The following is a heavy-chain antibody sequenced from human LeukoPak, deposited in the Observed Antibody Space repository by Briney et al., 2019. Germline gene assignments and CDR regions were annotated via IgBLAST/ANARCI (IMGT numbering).Heavy chain of an antibody. Sequence: SETLSLTCTVSGGSISSSSYYWGWIRQPPGKGLEWIGSIYHSGSTYYNPSLKSRVTISVDTSKNQFSLKLSSVTAADTAVYYCAREHSSSWHNWFDPWGQGTLVTVSS. J-gene: IGHJ5*02. CDR2: IYHSGST. D-gene: IGHD6-13*01. CDR1: GGSISSSSYY. CDR3: AREHSSSWHNWFDP. V-gene: IGHV4-39*07.